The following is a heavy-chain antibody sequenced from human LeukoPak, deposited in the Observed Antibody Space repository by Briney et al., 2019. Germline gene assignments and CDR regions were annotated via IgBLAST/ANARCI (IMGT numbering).Heavy chain of an antibody. CDR3: AKDPGGGGNSVPSDAFDI. V-gene: IGHV3-23*01. CDR1: GFTFSSYA. CDR2: ISGSGGST. Sequence: GGSLRLSCAASGFTFSSYAMSWVRQAPGKGLEWVSAISGSGGSTYYADSVKGRFTISRDNSKNTLYLQMNSLRAEDTAVYYCAKDPGGGGNSVPSDAFDIWGQGTMVTVSS. J-gene: IGHJ3*02. D-gene: IGHD4-23*01.